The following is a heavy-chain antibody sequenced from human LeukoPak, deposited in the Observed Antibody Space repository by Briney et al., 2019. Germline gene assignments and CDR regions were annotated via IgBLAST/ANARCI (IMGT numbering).Heavy chain of an antibody. CDR3: AKSISDSSGYFLFDY. D-gene: IGHD3-22*01. CDR2: IRNSGTTI. V-gene: IGHV3-11*01. CDR1: GSTFSDYD. Sequence: GGSLRLSCSASGSTFSDYDMNWIRQAPGKGLEWVSYIRNSGTTIYDADSVKGRFTISRDNSKNTLYLQMNSLRAEDTAVYYCAKSISDSSGYFLFDYWGQGTLVTVSS. J-gene: IGHJ4*02.